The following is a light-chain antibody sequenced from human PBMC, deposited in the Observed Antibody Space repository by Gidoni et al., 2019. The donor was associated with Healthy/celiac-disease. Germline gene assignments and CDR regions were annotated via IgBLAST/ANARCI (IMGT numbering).Light chain of an antibody. CDR3: AAWDDSLNGVV. J-gene: IGLJ2*01. CDR1: SSNIGSNT. Sequence: GQRVTISCSGSSSNIGSNTVNWYQQLPGTAPKLLIYSNNQRPSGVPDRFSGSKSGTSAFLAISGLQSEDEADYYCAAWDDSLNGVVFGGGTKLTVL. CDR2: SNN. V-gene: IGLV1-44*01.